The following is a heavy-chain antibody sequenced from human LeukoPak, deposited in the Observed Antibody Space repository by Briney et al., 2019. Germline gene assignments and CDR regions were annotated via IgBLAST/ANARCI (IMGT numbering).Heavy chain of an antibody. CDR3: ARVQLERLWEDTQHMDV. V-gene: IGHV3-7*01. D-gene: IGHD1-1*01. CDR2: IKQDGSEK. CDR1: GFTFSSYW. J-gene: IGHJ6*03. Sequence: PGGSLRLSCAASGFTFSSYWMSWVRQAPGKGLEWVANIKQDGSEKYYVDSVKGRFTISRDNAKNSLYLQMNSLRAEDTAVYYCARVQLERLWEDTQHMDVWGKGTTVTVSS.